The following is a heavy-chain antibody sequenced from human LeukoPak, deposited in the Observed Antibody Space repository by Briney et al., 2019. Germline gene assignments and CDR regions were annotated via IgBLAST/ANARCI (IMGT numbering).Heavy chain of an antibody. CDR1: GGSISSYY. V-gene: IGHV4-4*07. D-gene: IGHD3-22*01. CDR3: ARAQGSSGLNWFDP. Sequence: SETLPLTCTVSGGSISSYYWSWIRQPAGKGLEWIGRIYTSGSTNYNPSLKSRVTMSVDASKNQFSLKLSSVTAADTAVYYCARAQGSSGLNWFDPWGQGTLVTVSS. J-gene: IGHJ5*02. CDR2: IYTSGST.